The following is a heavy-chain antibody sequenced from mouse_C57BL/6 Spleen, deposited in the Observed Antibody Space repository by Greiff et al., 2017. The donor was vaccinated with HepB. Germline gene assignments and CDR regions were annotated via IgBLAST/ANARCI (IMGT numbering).Heavy chain of an antibody. D-gene: IGHD2-5*01. CDR3: ARGAYYSNDEDY. CDR2: IDPSDSYT. CDR1: GYTFTSYW. Sequence: QVQLQQPGAELVMPGASVKLSCKASGYTFTSYWMHWVKQRPGQGLEWIGEIDPSDSYTNYNQKFKGKSTLTVDKSSSTAYMQLSSLTSEDSAVYYCARGAYYSNDEDYWGQGTTLTVSS. J-gene: IGHJ2*01. V-gene: IGHV1-69*01.